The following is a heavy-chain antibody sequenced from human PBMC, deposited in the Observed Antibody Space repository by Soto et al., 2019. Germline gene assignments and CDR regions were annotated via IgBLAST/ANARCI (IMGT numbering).Heavy chain of an antibody. CDR1: GFTFSSYA. Sequence: QVQLVESGGGVVQPGRSLRLSCAASGFTFSSYAMHWVRQAPGKGLEWVAVISYDGSNKYYADSVKGRFTISRDNSKNTLDLQMNSLRAEDTAVYYCATRVLVPFDYWGQGTLVTVSS. J-gene: IGHJ4*02. V-gene: IGHV3-30-3*01. CDR2: ISYDGSNK. D-gene: IGHD3-10*01. CDR3: ATRVLVPFDY.